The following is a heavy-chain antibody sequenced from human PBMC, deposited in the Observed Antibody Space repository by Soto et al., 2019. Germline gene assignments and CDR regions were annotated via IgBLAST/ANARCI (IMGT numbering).Heavy chain of an antibody. CDR3: ARGYSSGPDY. CDR2: INTDGSDT. V-gene: IGHV3-74*01. J-gene: IGHJ4*02. D-gene: IGHD6-19*01. CDR1: GFIFSSDW. Sequence: GGSLRLSCAASGFIFSSDWMHWVRQAPGKGLVWVSRINTDGSDTSYADSVKGRFTISRDNAKSTLYLQLNSLRAEDTALYYCARGYSSGPDYWGQGTLFTVSS.